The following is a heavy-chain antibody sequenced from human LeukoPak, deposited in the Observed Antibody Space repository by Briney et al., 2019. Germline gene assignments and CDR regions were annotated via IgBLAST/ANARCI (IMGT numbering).Heavy chain of an antibody. V-gene: IGHV1-69*01. CDR1: GGTFISYA. J-gene: IGHJ3*02. Sequence: SVKVSCRASGGTFISYAISWVRQAPGQGLEWMGGIIPIFGTANYAQKFQGRVTITADESTSTAYMELSSLRSEDTAVYYCASLGSITIFGVVTTDAFDIWGQGTMVTVSS. CDR3: ASLGSITIFGVVTTDAFDI. D-gene: IGHD3-3*01. CDR2: IIPIFGTA.